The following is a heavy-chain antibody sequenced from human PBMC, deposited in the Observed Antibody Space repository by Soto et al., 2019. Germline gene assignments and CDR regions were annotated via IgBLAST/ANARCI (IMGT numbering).Heavy chain of an antibody. CDR1: GGTFNRDG. CDR2: IIPILGTV. V-gene: IGHV1-69*06. CDR3: ARIRQSRETGMPYFDS. J-gene: IGHJ4*02. Sequence: QVQLVQSGAEVRKPGSSVRLSCKVSGGTFNRDGITWVRQAPGQGLEWMGEIIPILGTVKFAQKFQGRVTLTADKSTDTAYMELSSLRSEDTALYYCARIRQSRETGMPYFDSWGQGSLVTVSS. D-gene: IGHD1-1*01.